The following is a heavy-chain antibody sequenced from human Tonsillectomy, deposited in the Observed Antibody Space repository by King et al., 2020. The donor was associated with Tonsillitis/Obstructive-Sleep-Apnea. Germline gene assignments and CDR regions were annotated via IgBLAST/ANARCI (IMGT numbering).Heavy chain of an antibody. D-gene: IGHD4-23*01. V-gene: IGHV3-33*01. J-gene: IGHJ4*02. CDR2: IWYDGSNK. CDR3: ARPELDGGFDY. CDR1: GFTFSSYG. Sequence: VQLVESGGGVVQPGRSLRLSCAASGFTFSSYGMHWVRQAPGKGLEWVAVIWYDGSNKYYADSVKGRFTISRDNSKNTLYLQMNSLRAEDTAVYYCARPELDGGFDYWGQGTLVTVSS.